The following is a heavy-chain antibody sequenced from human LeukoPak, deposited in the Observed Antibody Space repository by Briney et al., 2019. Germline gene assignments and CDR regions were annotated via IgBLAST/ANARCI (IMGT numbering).Heavy chain of an antibody. J-gene: IGHJ3*02. CDR2: IYTSGST. D-gene: IGHD5-18*01. CDR3: ARYTAMVHAFDI. Sequence: SETLSLTCTVSGGSISSYYWSWIRQPAGKGLEWIGCIYTSGSTNYNPSLKSRVTMSVDTSKNQFSLKLSSVTAADTAVYYCARYTAMVHAFDIWGQGTMVTVSS. V-gene: IGHV4-4*07. CDR1: GGSISSYY.